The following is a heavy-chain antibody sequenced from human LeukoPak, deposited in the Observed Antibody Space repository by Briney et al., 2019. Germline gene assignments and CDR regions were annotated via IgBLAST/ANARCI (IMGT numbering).Heavy chain of an antibody. D-gene: IGHD2-2*01. J-gene: IGHJ5*02. CDR2: IYYSGST. CDR1: GGSISSSSYY. CDR3: AREIVVVPSAMGFDP. Sequence: SETLSLTCTVSGGSISSSSYYWGWIRQPPGKGLEWIGSIYYSGSTYYNPSLKSRVTISVDTSKNQFSLKLSSVTAADTAVYYCAREIVVVPSAMGFDPWGQGTLVTVSS. V-gene: IGHV4-39*01.